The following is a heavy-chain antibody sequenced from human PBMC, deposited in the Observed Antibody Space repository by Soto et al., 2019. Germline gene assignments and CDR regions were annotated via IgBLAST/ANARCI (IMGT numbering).Heavy chain of an antibody. CDR1: GGSISSGGYY. CDR3: VTGTYGWYFDY. D-gene: IGHD3-10*01. V-gene: IGHV4-31*03. J-gene: IGHJ4*02. CDR2: IYYSGTT. Sequence: QVQLQESGPGLVKPSQTLSLTCTVSGGSISSGGYYWSWIRQHPGKGLEWIGYIYYSGTTYYNPSLRSRVTISLDTSKNQFSLKLSSVTAADTAVDYCVTGTYGWYFDYGGQGTLVTVSS.